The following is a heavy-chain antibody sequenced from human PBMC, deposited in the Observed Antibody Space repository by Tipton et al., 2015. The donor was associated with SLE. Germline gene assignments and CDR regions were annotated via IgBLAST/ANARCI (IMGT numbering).Heavy chain of an antibody. J-gene: IGHJ3*02. CDR2: INPNSGGT. Sequence: QLVQSGAEVKKPGASVKVSCKASGYTFTGYYMHWVRQAPGQGLEWMGWINPNSGGTNYAQKFQGRVTMTRDTSISTAYMELSRLRSDDTAVYYCAPSYDSSGYPGEAFDIWGQGTMVTVSS. CDR3: APSYDSSGYPGEAFDI. D-gene: IGHD3-22*01. V-gene: IGHV1-2*02. CDR1: GYTFTGYY.